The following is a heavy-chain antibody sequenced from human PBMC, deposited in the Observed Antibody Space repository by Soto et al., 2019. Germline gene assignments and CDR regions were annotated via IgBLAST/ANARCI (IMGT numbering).Heavy chain of an antibody. CDR1: GFTFSSYA. CDR3: AKDRFSVAVADYNWFDP. J-gene: IGHJ5*02. CDR2: ISGSGGST. D-gene: IGHD6-19*01. V-gene: IGHV3-23*01. Sequence: VGSLRLSCAASGFTFSSYAMSWVRQAPGKGLEWVSAISGSGGSTYYADSVKGRSTISRDNSKNTLYLQMNSLRAEDTAVYYCAKDRFSVAVADYNWFDPWGQGTLVTVSS.